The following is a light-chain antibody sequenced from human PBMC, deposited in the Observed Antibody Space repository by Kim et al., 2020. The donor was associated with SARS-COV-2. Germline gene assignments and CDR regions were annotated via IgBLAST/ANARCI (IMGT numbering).Light chain of an antibody. CDR2: SAS. Sequence: GDRVTITCRASQDIRNDLGWYQQKPGKAPKLLIHSASSLQSGVPSRFSGSGSGTDFTLTVSSLQPEDFATYYCLQDYSYPWTFGQGTKVDIK. V-gene: IGKV1-6*01. J-gene: IGKJ1*01. CDR1: QDIRND. CDR3: LQDYSYPWT.